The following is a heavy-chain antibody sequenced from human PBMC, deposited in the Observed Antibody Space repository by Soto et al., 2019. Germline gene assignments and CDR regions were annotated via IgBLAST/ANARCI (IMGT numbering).Heavy chain of an antibody. J-gene: IGHJ2*01. D-gene: IGHD4-4*01. CDR3: ARVNKVVTTVTTWYFDL. Sequence: ASVKVSCKASGYTFTSYGISWVRQAPGQGLEWMGWISAYNGNTNYAQKLQGRVTMTTDTSTSTAYMELRSLRSDDTAVYYCARVNKVVTTVTTWYFDLWGRGTLVTVSS. CDR2: ISAYNGNT. V-gene: IGHV1-18*01. CDR1: GYTFTSYG.